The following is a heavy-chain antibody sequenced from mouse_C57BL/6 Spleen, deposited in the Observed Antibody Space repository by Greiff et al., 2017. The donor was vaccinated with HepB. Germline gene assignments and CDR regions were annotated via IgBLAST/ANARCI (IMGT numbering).Heavy chain of an antibody. D-gene: IGHD2-4*01. Sequence: QVQLQQSGAELVKPGASVKLSCKASGYTFTEYTIHWVKQRSGQGLEWIGWFYPGSGSIKYNEKFKDKATLTADKYSSTVYMELSRLTSEDSAVYFCARHEGNDYDDDWYFDVWGTGTTVTVAS. CDR2: FYPGSGSI. CDR1: GYTFTEYT. J-gene: IGHJ1*03. CDR3: ARHEGNDYDDDWYFDV. V-gene: IGHV1-62-2*01.